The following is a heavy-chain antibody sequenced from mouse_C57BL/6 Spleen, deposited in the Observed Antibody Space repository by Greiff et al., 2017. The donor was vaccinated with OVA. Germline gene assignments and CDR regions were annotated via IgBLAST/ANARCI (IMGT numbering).Heavy chain of an antibody. V-gene: IGHV5-16*01. CDR3: AREYYYGSSPYAMDY. Sequence: EVKLVESEGGLVQPGSSMKLSCTASGFTFSDYYMAWVRQVPEKGLEWVANINSDGSSTYYLDSLKSRFIISRDNAKNILYLQMSSLKSEDTATYYCAREYYYGSSPYAMDYWGQGTSVTVSS. D-gene: IGHD1-1*01. J-gene: IGHJ4*01. CDR2: INSDGSST. CDR1: GFTFSDYY.